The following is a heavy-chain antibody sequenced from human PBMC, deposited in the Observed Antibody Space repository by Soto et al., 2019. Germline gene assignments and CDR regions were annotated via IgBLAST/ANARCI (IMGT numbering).Heavy chain of an antibody. CDR3: ARSSLSSSMPREGYYHGMDV. V-gene: IGHV1-69*01. CDR1: GGTFSSYA. Sequence: QVQLVQSGAEVKKPGSSVKVSCKASGGTFSSYAISWVRQAPGQGLEWMGGIIPIFGTANYAQKFQGRVTITADESTSTAYMEMSSLRSEDTAVYYCARSSLSSSMPREGYYHGMDVWGQGTTVTVSS. D-gene: IGHD6-13*01. J-gene: IGHJ6*02. CDR2: IIPIFGTA.